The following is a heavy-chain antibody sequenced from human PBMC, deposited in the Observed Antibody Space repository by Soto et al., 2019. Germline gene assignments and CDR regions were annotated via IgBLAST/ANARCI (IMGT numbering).Heavy chain of an antibody. D-gene: IGHD2-21*01. CDR2: IKSKTDGGTT. Sequence: PGGSLRLSCAASGFIFSNAWMNWVRQAPGKGLEWVGRIKSKTDGGTTDYAAPVKGRFTISRDDSKNTLYLQMNSLKTEDTAVYYCTTQGSYFLSNGPVAKSDYWGQGTLVTVSS. CDR1: GFIFSNAW. CDR3: TTQGSYFLSNGPVAKSDY. J-gene: IGHJ4*02. V-gene: IGHV3-15*07.